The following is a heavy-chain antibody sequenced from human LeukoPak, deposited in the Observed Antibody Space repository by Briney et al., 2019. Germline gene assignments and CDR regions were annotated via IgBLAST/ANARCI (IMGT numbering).Heavy chain of an antibody. D-gene: IGHD6-13*01. CDR3: AREGPEYSSSWYRTYYYYYMDV. J-gene: IGHJ6*03. CDR1: GFTFSSYA. Sequence: GGSLRLSCAASGFTFSSYAMHWVRQAPGKGLEWVAVISYDGGNRYYADPVKGRFTISRDNSKNTLYLQMNSLRAEDTAVYYCAREGPEYSSSWYRTYYYYYMDVWGKGTTVTVSS. CDR2: ISYDGGNR. V-gene: IGHV3-30*04.